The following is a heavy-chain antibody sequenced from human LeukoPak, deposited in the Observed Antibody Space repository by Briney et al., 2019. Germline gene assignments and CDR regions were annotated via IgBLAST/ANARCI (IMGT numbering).Heavy chain of an antibody. V-gene: IGHV3-7*01. D-gene: IGHD2-2*01. CDR1: GFTFSSYW. Sequence: GGSLRLSCAASGFTFSSYWMSWVRQAPGKGLEWVANIKQDGSENYYVDSVKGRFTISRDNAKNSLYLQMNSLRAEDTAVYYCARESSVVPAAIPDYYYYYVDVWGKGTTVTVSS. J-gene: IGHJ6*03. CDR3: ARESSVVPAAIPDYYYYYVDV. CDR2: IKQDGSEN.